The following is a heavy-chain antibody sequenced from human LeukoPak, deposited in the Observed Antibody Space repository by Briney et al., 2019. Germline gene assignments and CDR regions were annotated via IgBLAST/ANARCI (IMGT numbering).Heavy chain of an antibody. CDR3: ARIGFHSSGYYFLGNEN. CDR2: IYYSGST. D-gene: IGHD3-22*01. J-gene: IGHJ4*02. Sequence: TSETLSLTCTVSGGSISSYYWNWIRHPPGNGLESIGYIYYSGSTNYNPSLKSRVTISVDTSKNQFSLKLNSMTAADTAMYYCARIGFHSSGYYFLGNENWGQGTLVTVSS. CDR1: GGSISSYY. V-gene: IGHV4-59*01.